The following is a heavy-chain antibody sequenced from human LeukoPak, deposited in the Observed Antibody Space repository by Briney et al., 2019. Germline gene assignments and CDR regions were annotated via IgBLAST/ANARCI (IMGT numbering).Heavy chain of an antibody. CDR3: ARGGKLGYFSSTSCSDFDY. V-gene: IGHV3-33*01. CDR1: GFTFSSYG. CDR2: IWYDGSNK. Sequence: GGSLRLSCAASGFTFSSYGMHWVRQAPGKGLEWVAVIWYDGSNKYYSDSVKGRFTISRANSKNTLYRQMNSLRAEDTAVYYCARGGKLGYFSSTSCSDFDYWGQGTLVTVSS. D-gene: IGHD2-2*01. J-gene: IGHJ4*02.